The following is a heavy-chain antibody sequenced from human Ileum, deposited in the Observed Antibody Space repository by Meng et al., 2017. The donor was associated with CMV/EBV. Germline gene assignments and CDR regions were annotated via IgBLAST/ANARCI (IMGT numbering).Heavy chain of an antibody. CDR2: IYYSGGT. V-gene: IGHV4-61*01. Sequence: SVSSGRYYWRWIRQPPGKGLEWIGYIYYSGGTNYNPSLKSRVTISVDTSKNQFSLKLSSVTAADTAVYYCARVRRNQIVGASYYFDYWGQGTLVTVSS. D-gene: IGHD1-26*01. CDR3: ARVRRNQIVGASYYFDY. J-gene: IGHJ4*02. CDR1: SVSSGRYY.